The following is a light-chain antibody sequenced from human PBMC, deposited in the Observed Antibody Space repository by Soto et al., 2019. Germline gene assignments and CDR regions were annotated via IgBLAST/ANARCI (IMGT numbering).Light chain of an antibody. CDR2: AAS. V-gene: IGKV1-39*01. CDR3: QQSYSTPFT. J-gene: IGKJ3*01. CDR1: QSISSY. Sequence: DIQMTQSPSSLSASVGDRVTITCRASQSISSYLNWYPQKTGKAPKPLIYAASSLQSGVPSRFSGSGSGTDFTLTISSLQPEDFATYYCQQSYSTPFTFGPGTKVDIK.